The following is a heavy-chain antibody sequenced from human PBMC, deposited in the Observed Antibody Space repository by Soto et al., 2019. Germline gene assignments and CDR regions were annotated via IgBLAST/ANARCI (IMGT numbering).Heavy chain of an antibody. J-gene: IGHJ5*02. D-gene: IGHD6-13*01. CDR3: ARDRIPAAGTNWFDP. CDR2: IFSNDAK. Sequence: QVTLKESGPVLVKPTETRTLTCTVSGFSLSNARMGVSWIRQPPGKALEWLAHIFSNDAKSYSTSLKSRLTISKDTSKRQVVLTMTSMDPVDTATYYCARDRIPAAGTNWFDPWGQGTLVTVSS. V-gene: IGHV2-26*01. CDR1: GFSLSNARMG.